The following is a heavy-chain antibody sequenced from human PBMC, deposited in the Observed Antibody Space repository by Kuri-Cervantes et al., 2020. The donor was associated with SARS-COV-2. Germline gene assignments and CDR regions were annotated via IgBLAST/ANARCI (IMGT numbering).Heavy chain of an antibody. V-gene: IGHV3-74*01. CDR3: VRDGDHWNFDY. CDR2: INPDGSYT. Sequence: GESLKISCAASGFTFSGHWIHWVRQAPGKRLVWVSRINPDGSYTNNADSVKGRFTLSRDNAKNMLFLQMNSLRAEDTAVYYCVRDGDHWNFDYWGQGTRVNVAS. D-gene: IGHD1-1*01. J-gene: IGHJ4*02. CDR1: GFTFSGHW.